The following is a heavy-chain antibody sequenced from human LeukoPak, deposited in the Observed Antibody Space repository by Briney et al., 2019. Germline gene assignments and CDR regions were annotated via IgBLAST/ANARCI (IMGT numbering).Heavy chain of an antibody. V-gene: IGHV4-59*11. CDR1: GGSFSSHY. CDR2: IYYSGST. D-gene: IGHD2-2*01. J-gene: IGHJ6*03. CDR3: ARVRCSSTSCYHYYYYYMDV. Sequence: NSSETLSLTCTVSGGSFSSHYWSWIRQPPGKGLEWIGYIYYSGSTNYNPSLKSRVTISVDTSKNQFSLKLSSVTAADTAVYYCARVRCSSTSCYHYYYYYMDVWGKGTTVTVSS.